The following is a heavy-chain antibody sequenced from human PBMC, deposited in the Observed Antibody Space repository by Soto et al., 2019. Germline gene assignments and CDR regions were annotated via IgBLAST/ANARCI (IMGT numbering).Heavy chain of an antibody. CDR1: GFTFSSYA. D-gene: IGHD4-17*01. J-gene: IGHJ5*02. Sequence: GSLRLSCAASGFTFSSYAMHWVRQAPGKGLEWVAVISSDGSNKYYADSVKGRFTISRDNSKNTLYLQMNSLRAEDTAVYFCAKALDYGSNTVDRWGQGTLVTVSS. CDR3: AKALDYGSNTVDR. V-gene: IGHV3-30-3*01. CDR2: ISSDGSNK.